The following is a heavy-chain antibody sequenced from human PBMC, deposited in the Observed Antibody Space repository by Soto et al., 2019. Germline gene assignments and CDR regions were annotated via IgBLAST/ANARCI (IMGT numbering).Heavy chain of an antibody. CDR1: GFTFSSYA. D-gene: IGHD5-12*01. CDR2: ISYDGSNK. CDR3: ARDGPLGLLDY. Sequence: QVQLVESGGGVVQPGRSLRLSCAASGFTFSSYAMHWVRQAPGKGLEWVAVISYDGSNKYYADSVKGRFTISIDNSKNTLYLQMNSLRDEDTAVYYCARDGPLGLLDYWGQGTLVTVSS. J-gene: IGHJ4*02. V-gene: IGHV3-30-3*01.